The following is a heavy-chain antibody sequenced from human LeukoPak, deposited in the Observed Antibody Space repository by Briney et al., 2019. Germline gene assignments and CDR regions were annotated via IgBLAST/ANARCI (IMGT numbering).Heavy chain of an antibody. CDR2: IFWNDDK. CDR1: GFSLSTSGVG. CDR3: AHSTLWMTGYYFMDV. D-gene: IGHD3-9*01. J-gene: IGHJ6*03. V-gene: IGHV2-5*01. Sequence: SGPTLVNPTQTLTLTCTFSGFSLSTSGVGVGWVRQPPGKALEWLALIFWNDDKRYSPSLKSRLTITKDTSNNQVVLTMTNVDPVDTATYYCAHSTLWMTGYYFMDVWGKGTTVSVSS.